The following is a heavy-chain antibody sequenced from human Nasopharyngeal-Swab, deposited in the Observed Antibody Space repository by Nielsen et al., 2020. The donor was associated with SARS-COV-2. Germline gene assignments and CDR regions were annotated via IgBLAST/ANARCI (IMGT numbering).Heavy chain of an antibody. Sequence: SETLSLTCTVSGGSIRRGDYYWSWIRQPPGKGLEWIGYIYYSGSTYYNSSLKSRVTISIDTSTSQFSLKLSSVTAADPSVYYCAREVIAAAGFDYWGQGTLVTVSS. V-gene: IGHV4-30-4*01. CDR3: AREVIAAAGFDY. CDR2: IYYSGST. D-gene: IGHD6-13*01. CDR1: GGSIRRGDYY. J-gene: IGHJ4*02.